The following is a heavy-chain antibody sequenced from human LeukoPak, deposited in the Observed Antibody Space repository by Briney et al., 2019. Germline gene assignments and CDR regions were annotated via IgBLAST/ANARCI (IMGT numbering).Heavy chain of an antibody. D-gene: IGHD4-23*01. J-gene: IGHJ4*02. Sequence: GGSLRLSCAASGFTFSSYAMHWVRQAPGKGLEWVAVISYDGSNKYYADSLKGRFTISRDNSKNTLYLQMNSLRAEDTAVYYCARDGGTVVAAGRHDYWGQGTLVTVSS. CDR2: ISYDGSNK. CDR1: GFTFSSYA. CDR3: ARDGGTVVAAGRHDY. V-gene: IGHV3-30-3*01.